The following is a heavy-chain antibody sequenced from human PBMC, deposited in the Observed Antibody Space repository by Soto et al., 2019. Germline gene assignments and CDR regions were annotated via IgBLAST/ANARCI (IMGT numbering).Heavy chain of an antibody. D-gene: IGHD3-10*01. CDR3: AREYYYGAESYRGMDV. V-gene: IGHV4-59*01. CDR2: IFSSGNT. Sequence: PSETLSLTCTVSGASISPYYWTWIRQPPGKGLEWIGYIFSSGNTNYNPSLKSRVTISVDTSKYQFSLKLSSVTAADTAVYYCAREYYYGAESYRGMDVWGQGTTVTVSS. CDR1: GASISPYY. J-gene: IGHJ6*02.